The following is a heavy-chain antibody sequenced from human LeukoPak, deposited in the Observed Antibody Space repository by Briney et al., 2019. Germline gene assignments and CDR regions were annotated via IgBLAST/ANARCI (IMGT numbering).Heavy chain of an antibody. CDR1: GFSFSTYG. Sequence: GGSLRLSCAASGFSFSTYGMHWVRQAPGKGLEWVAFIRYDGSNKYYADSVKGRFTISRDNSKNTLYLQMNSLRAEDTAVYYCARGTPSSSGWLYDGMDVWGQATTVTVSS. CDR3: ARGTPSSSGWLYDGMDV. J-gene: IGHJ6*02. D-gene: IGHD6-19*01. V-gene: IGHV3-30*02. CDR2: IRYDGSNK.